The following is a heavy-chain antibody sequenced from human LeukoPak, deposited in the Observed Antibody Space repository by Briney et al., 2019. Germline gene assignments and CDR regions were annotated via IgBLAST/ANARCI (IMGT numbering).Heavy chain of an antibody. CDR2: IWYDGSNK. CDR1: GFTFSSYG. J-gene: IGHJ3*02. V-gene: IGHV3-33*01. CDR3: ARDGYNVEAFDI. Sequence: PGGSLRLSCAASGFTFSSYGMFCVRQAPGKGLEWVAVIWYDGSNKYYADSVKGRFTISRDNSKNTLYLQMNSLRVEDTAVYYCARDGYNVEAFDIWGQGTMITVSS. D-gene: IGHD5-24*01.